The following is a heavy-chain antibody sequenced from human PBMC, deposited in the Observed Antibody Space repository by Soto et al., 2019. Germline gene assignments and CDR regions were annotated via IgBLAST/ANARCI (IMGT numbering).Heavy chain of an antibody. Sequence: QVQLVESGGGVVQPGRSLRLSCAASGFTFSSYGMHWVRQAPGKGLEWVAVISYDGSNKYYADSVKGRFTISRDNLKNTLYLQMRSLRAEDKAVYYCAKVEGATPYYGMDVWGQGTTVTVSS. J-gene: IGHJ6*02. CDR3: AKVEGATPYYGMDV. D-gene: IGHD1-26*01. CDR1: GFTFSSYG. CDR2: ISYDGSNK. V-gene: IGHV3-30*18.